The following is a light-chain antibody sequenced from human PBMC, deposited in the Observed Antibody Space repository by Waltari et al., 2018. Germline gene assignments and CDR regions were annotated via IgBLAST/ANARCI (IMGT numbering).Light chain of an antibody. J-gene: IGLJ2*01. CDR3: SSYTSSSNVI. CDR2: DVS. V-gene: IGLV2-14*03. CDR1: SSDVGGYKY. Sequence: QSALTQPASLSGSPGQSITISCTGTSSDVGGYKYVSWYQQHPGKAPKLMIYDVSNRPSGGSNRFSGSKSGNTASLTISGLQAEDEADYYCSSYTSSSNVIFGGGTQLTVL.